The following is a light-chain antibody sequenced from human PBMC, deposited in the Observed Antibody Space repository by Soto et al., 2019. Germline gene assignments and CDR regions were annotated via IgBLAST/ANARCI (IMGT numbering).Light chain of an antibody. CDR3: QQYGSSPWT. Sequence: DIVLTQSPGTLSLSPGERATLSCRASQSVSSNYLAWFQQKPGQAPRLLMFGASSRATGIPDRFSGSGSGTDFSLIISRLEPEDFAVYYCQQYGSSPWTFGQGTKVDIK. V-gene: IGKV3-20*01. CDR1: QSVSSNY. J-gene: IGKJ1*01. CDR2: GAS.